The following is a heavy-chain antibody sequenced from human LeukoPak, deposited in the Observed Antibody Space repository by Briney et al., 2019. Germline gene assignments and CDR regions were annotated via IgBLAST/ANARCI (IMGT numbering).Heavy chain of an antibody. V-gene: IGHV3-33*01. CDR2: IWYDGSNK. J-gene: IGHJ4*02. D-gene: IGHD3-10*01. CDR3: VRGGGTSPSGISYYFDY. Sequence: PGRSLRPSCAASGLTFSTYGMHWVRQAPGEGLEWVAVIWYDGSNKYYADSVKGRFTISRDNSKNILYLEMDSLRAEETALYYCVRGGGTSPSGISYYFDYWGQGTLVTVSS. CDR1: GLTFSTYG.